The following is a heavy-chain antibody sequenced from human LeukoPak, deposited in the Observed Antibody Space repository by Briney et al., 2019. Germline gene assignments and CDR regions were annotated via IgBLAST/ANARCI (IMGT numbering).Heavy chain of an antibody. D-gene: IGHD3-3*01. J-gene: IGHJ4*02. Sequence: SQTLPLTCAISGDSVFTNGASWNWLRQSPSRRLEWLGRTYYRSQQWHSDYAPSVKGRITLNPDTSKNQFSLQLNSMTPEDTTVYYCGRETDFGVVTNWGQGTLVTVSS. CDR3: GRETDFGVVTN. CDR1: GDSVFTNGAS. V-gene: IGHV6-1*01. CDR2: TYYRSQQWHS.